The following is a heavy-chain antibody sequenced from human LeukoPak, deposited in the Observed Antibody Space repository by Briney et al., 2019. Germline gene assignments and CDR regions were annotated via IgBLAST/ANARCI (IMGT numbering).Heavy chain of an antibody. CDR3: ARGGYSSSPGDY. Sequence: TVKVSCKASGGTFSSYAISWVRQAPGQGLEWMGRIIPIFGTANYAQKFQGRVTITTDESTSTAYMELSSLRSEDTAVYYCARGGYSSSPGDYWGQGTLVTVSS. J-gene: IGHJ4*02. V-gene: IGHV1-69*05. CDR1: GGTFSSYA. D-gene: IGHD6-6*01. CDR2: IIPIFGTA.